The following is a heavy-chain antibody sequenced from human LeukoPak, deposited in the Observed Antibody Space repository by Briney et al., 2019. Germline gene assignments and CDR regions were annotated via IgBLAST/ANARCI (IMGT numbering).Heavy chain of an antibody. V-gene: IGHV5-51*01. CDR3: ARQSSWYSFNY. J-gene: IGHJ4*02. CDR2: IYPGDSDT. Sequence: GESLKISCKGSGYSITSYWVGWVRQMPGKGLAWMGIIYPGDSDTRYSPSFQGQVTISADKSISTAYLQWSSLKASDTAMYYCARQSSWYSFNYWGQGTLVTVSS. D-gene: IGHD6-13*01. CDR1: GYSITSYW.